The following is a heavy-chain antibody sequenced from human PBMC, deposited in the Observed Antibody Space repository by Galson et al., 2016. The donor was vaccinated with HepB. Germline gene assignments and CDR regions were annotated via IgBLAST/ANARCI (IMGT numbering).Heavy chain of an antibody. Sequence: SLRLSCAASGFIFSDHYMDWVRQAPGKGLEWVGRSRNKARSHTTDYAASVNGRFTISRDNAENSLYLQMNSLRVDDTAVYYCAKRFGGSRSPYYFDYWGQGTLVTVSS. CDR3: AKRFGGSRSPYYFDY. J-gene: IGHJ4*02. CDR1: GFIFSDHY. V-gene: IGHV3-72*01. D-gene: IGHD3-16*01. CDR2: SRNKARSHTT.